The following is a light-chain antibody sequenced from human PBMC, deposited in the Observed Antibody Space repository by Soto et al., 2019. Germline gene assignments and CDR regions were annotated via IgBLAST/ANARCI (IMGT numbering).Light chain of an antibody. V-gene: IGLV2-8*01. CDR2: EVS. CDR3: SSYAGSNIVV. Sequence: QSALTQPPSASGSPGQSVTISCTGTSSDVGGYNFVSWYQQHPGKAPKLMIYEVSERPSGVPDRFSGSKSGNTASLTVSGLQAEDEADYYCSSYAGSNIVVFGGGTSSPS. CDR1: SSDVGGYNF. J-gene: IGLJ2*01.